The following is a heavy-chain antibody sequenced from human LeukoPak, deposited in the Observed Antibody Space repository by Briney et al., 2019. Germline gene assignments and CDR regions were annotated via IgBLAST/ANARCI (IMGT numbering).Heavy chain of an antibody. J-gene: IGHJ4*02. V-gene: IGHV3-30-3*01. Sequence: GGSLRLSCAASGFTFSSYAMHWVRQAPGKGLEWVAVISYDGSNKYYADSVKGRFTISRDNSKNTLYLQMNSLRAEDTAVYYCAKYSDYGGNFFFDYWGQGTLVTVSS. D-gene: IGHD4-23*01. CDR1: GFTFSSYA. CDR2: ISYDGSNK. CDR3: AKYSDYGGNFFFDY.